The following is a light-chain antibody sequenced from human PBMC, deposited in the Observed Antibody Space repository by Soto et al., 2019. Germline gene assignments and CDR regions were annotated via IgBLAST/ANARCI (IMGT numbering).Light chain of an antibody. Sequence: DIPLTQSPSFLSASVGDRVTITCRASQGISSYLAWYQQKPGKAPHLLIYAASTLQSGVPSRFSGSGSGTEFTLTISSLQPEDFAAYYCQQLNSYPRTFGQGTKLEIK. CDR1: QGISSY. J-gene: IGKJ2*02. CDR2: AAS. CDR3: QQLNSYPRT. V-gene: IGKV1-9*01.